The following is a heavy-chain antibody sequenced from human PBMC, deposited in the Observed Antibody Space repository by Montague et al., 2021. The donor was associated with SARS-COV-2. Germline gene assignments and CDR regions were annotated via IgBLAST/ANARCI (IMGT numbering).Heavy chain of an antibody. CDR2: IDWDDDK. CDR3: ARISYGGKPSDY. D-gene: IGHD4-23*01. Sequence: ALVKPTQTLTLTCTFSGFSLSTSGMCVSWIRQPPGKALEWLARIDWDDDKYYSTSLKTRLTISKDTSKNQVVLTMTNMDPVDTATYYCARISYGGKPSDYWGQGTLVTVSS. V-gene: IGHV2-70*11. CDR1: GFSLSTSGMC. J-gene: IGHJ4*02.